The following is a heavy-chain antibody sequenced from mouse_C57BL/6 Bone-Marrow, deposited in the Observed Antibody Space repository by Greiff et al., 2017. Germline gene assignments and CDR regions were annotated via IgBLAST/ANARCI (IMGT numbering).Heavy chain of an antibody. CDR3: ARGGTAQAVGY. Sequence: VQLQPSGAELVKPGASVKMSCKASGYTFTTYPIEWMKQNHGKSLEWIGNFHPYNDDTKYNEKFKGKATLTVEKSSSTVYLELSLLRSEDSAVYYCARGGTAQAVGYWGQGTSGTVSS. CDR1: GYTFTTYP. CDR2: FHPYNDDT. D-gene: IGHD3-2*02. V-gene: IGHV1-47*01. J-gene: IGHJ4*01.